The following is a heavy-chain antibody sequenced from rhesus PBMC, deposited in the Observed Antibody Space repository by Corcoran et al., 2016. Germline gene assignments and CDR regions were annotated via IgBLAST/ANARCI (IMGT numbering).Heavy chain of an antibody. Sequence: QLQLQESGPGLVKPSETLSVTCAVSGGSISSNYWSWIRQPPGKGLEWSGRIQCSGSTTNYNPSLKSRFTLSVDTSKTQLSLKLSSVTAADTAVYYCARQIQWVQFAYFDYWGQGVLVTVSS. CDR1: GGSISSNY. D-gene: IGHD5-24*01. J-gene: IGHJ4*01. CDR3: ARQIQWVQFAYFDY. V-gene: IGHV4-169*01. CDR2: IQCSGSTT.